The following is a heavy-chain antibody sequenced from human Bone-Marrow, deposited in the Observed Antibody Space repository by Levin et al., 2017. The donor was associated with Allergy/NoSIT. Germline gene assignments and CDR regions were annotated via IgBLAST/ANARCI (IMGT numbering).Heavy chain of an antibody. J-gene: IGHJ4*02. CDR3: AKDISSSWSTGDLDY. CDR2: IRGSGVGT. V-gene: IGHV3-23*01. Sequence: GESLKISCAASGFTFSSYAMSWVRQAPGKGLEWVSGIRGSGVGTYYADSVKGRFTISRDNSKNTLYLQMKSLRVEDTAVYYCAKDISSSWSTGDLDYWGQGTQVTVSS. D-gene: IGHD6-6*01. CDR1: GFTFSSYA.